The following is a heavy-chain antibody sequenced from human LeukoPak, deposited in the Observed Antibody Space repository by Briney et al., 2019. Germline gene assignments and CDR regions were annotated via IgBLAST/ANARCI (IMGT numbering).Heavy chain of an antibody. J-gene: IGHJ4*02. CDR2: ISWNSGSI. Sequence: PGGSLRLSCAASGFTFDDYAMHWVRQAPGKGLEWVSGISWNSGSIGYADSVKGRFTISRDNAKNSLYLQMNSLRAEDTALYYCAKSGDYERPVFVYWGQGTLVTVSS. CDR3: AKSGDYERPVFVY. D-gene: IGHD4-17*01. CDR1: GFTFDDYA. V-gene: IGHV3-9*01.